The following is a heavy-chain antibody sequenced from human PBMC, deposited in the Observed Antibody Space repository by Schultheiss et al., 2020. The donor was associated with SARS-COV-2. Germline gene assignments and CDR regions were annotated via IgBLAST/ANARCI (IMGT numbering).Heavy chain of an antibody. CDR2: IYTSGST. Sequence: SQTLSLTCTVSGGSISSYYWSWIRQPAGKGLEWIGRIYTSGSTNYNPSLKSRVTISVDTSKNQFSLKLSSVTAADTAVYYCARDIVVVPAAHGGWFDPWGQGTLVTVSS. CDR1: GGSISSYY. V-gene: IGHV4-4*07. D-gene: IGHD2-2*01. CDR3: ARDIVVVPAAHGGWFDP. J-gene: IGHJ5*02.